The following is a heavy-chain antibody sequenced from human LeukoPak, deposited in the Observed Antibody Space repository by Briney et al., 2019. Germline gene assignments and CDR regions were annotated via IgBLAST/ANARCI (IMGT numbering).Heavy chain of an antibody. J-gene: IGHJ4*02. CDR2: ISGSGGST. CDR3: AKDRSVSYASTGPAYYFDY. CDR1: GFTFSSYA. D-gene: IGHD1-26*01. V-gene: IGHV3-23*01. Sequence: PGGSLRLSCAASGFTFSSYAMSWVRQAPGKGLEWVSAISGSGGSTYYADSVKGRFTISRDNSKNTLYLQMNSLRAEDTAVYYCAKDRSVSYASTGPAYYFDYWGQGTLVTVAS.